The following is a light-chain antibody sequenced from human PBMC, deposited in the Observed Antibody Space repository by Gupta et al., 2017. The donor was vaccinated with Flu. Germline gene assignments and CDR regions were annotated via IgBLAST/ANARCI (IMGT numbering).Light chain of an antibody. CDR1: QSISRSY. CDR3: QQYGNSAFT. V-gene: IGKV3-20*01. CDR2: GAS. J-gene: IGKJ3*01. Sequence: ERATLSCRASQSISRSYLAWYQQKPGQAPRLLIYGASSRATGIPDRFSDSGSGTDFTLTISRLEPEDFAVYYCQQYGNSAFTFGPGTKVDIK.